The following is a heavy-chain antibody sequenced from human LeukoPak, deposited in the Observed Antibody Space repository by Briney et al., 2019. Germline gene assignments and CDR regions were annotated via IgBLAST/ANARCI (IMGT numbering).Heavy chain of an antibody. CDR1: GYTFINYG. V-gene: IGHV1-18*01. J-gene: IGHJ4*02. CDR2: ISAYNGYT. CDR3: ARGQLVFFAY. D-gene: IGHD6-6*01. Sequence: ASVKVSCKASGYTFINYGITWVRQAPGQGLEWMGWISAYNGYTNYAQKFQGRVTMTTDTPTSTVYMELRSLRSDDTAVYYCARGQLVFFAYWGQGTLVTVSA.